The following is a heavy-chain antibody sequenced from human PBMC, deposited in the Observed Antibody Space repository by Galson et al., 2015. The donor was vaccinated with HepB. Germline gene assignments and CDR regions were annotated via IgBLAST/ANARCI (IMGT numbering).Heavy chain of an antibody. CDR1: GDSVSGNFVS. J-gene: IGHJ4*02. D-gene: IGHD2-2*01. Sequence: CAISGDSVSGNFVSWNWIRQSPSRGLEWLGRTYFRSKWYYDYAVSVKSRITINPDTSENQFSLQLHSVTPEDTAVYYCAGAGYCRSTYCFFAYWGQGTLVTVSS. V-gene: IGHV6-1*01. CDR2: TYFRSKWYY. CDR3: AGAGYCRSTYCFFAY.